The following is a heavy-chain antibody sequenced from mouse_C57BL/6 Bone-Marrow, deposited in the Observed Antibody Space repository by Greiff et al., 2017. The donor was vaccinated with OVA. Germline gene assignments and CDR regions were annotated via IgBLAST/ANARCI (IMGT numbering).Heavy chain of an antibody. V-gene: IGHV5-16*01. CDR3: ARDLMSVYYYGSSYRDAMDY. CDR1: GFTFSDYY. Sequence: EVKLMESEGGLVQPGSSMKLSCTASGFTFSDYYMAWVRQVPEKGLEWVANINYDGSSTYYLDSLKSRFIISRDNAKNILYLQMSSLKSEDTATYYCARDLMSVYYYGSSYRDAMDYWGQGTSVTVSS. CDR2: INYDGSST. J-gene: IGHJ4*01. D-gene: IGHD1-1*01.